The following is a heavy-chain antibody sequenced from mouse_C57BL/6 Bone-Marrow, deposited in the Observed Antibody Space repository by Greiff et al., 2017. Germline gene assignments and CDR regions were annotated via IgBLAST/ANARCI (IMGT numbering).Heavy chain of an antibody. CDR3: ARGNDYDWYFDV. D-gene: IGHD2-4*01. CDR2: IYPGSGST. Sequence: QVQLQQPGAELVKPGASVKMSCKASGYTFTSYWITWVKQRPGQGLEWIGDIYPGSGSTNYNEKFKSKATLTVATSSSTAYMQLSSLTSEDSAVYYCARGNDYDWYFDVWGQGTTLTVSS. CDR1: GYTFTSYW. J-gene: IGHJ2*01. V-gene: IGHV1-55*01.